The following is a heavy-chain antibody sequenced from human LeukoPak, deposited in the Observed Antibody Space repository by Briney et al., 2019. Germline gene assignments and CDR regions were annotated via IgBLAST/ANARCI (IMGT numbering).Heavy chain of an antibody. CDR1: GFTFSSYG. CDR2: ISYDGSNK. Sequence: GRSLRLSCAASGFTFSSYGMHWVRQAPGKGLEWVAVISYDGSNKYYADSVKGRFTISRDNSKNTLYLQMNSLRAEDTAVYYCAKDSRIQLWLMGTYDAFDIWGQGTMVTVPS. CDR3: AKDSRIQLWLMGTYDAFDI. D-gene: IGHD5-18*01. V-gene: IGHV3-30*18. J-gene: IGHJ3*02.